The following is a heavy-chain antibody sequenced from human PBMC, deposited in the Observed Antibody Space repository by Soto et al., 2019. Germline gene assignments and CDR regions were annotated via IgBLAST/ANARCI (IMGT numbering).Heavy chain of an antibody. CDR3: AKETGFWSGNAAIKPLYYYYGMDV. CDR1: GFTFSSYA. V-gene: IGHV3-23*01. J-gene: IGHJ6*02. CDR2: ISGSGGST. D-gene: IGHD3-3*01. Sequence: PGGSLRLSCAASGFTFSSYAMSWVRQAPGKGLEWVSAISGSGGSTYYADSVKGRFTISRDNSKNTLYLQMNSLRAEDTAVYYCAKETGFWSGNAAIKPLYYYYGMDVWGQGTTVTVSS.